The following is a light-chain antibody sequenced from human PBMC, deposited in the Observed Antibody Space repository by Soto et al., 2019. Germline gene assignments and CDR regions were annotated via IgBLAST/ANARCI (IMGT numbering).Light chain of an antibody. J-gene: IGLJ2*01. V-gene: IGLV2-14*01. CDR3: SSYTTIKTVV. Sequence: QSALTQPASVSGSPGQSITISCTGTSSDIAPYKYVSWFQHHPGKAPKLIIFEVSNRPSGISDRFSGFKSANTAYLTISGVQPEDEADYPCSSYTTIKTVVFGGGTKLTVL. CDR2: EVS. CDR1: SSDIAPYKY.